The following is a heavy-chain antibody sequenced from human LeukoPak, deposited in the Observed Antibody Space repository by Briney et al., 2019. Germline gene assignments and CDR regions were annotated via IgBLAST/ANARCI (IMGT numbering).Heavy chain of an antibody. CDR1: GYTFTSYY. Sequence: ASVKVSGKASGYTFTSYYMHWVRQAPGQGLEWMGIINPSGGSTSYAQKFQGRVTMTRDTSTSTVYMELSSLRSEDTAVYYCARDTPHYYDSSGDDAFDIWGQGTMVTVSS. V-gene: IGHV1-46*01. CDR2: INPSGGST. J-gene: IGHJ3*02. CDR3: ARDTPHYYDSSGDDAFDI. D-gene: IGHD3-22*01.